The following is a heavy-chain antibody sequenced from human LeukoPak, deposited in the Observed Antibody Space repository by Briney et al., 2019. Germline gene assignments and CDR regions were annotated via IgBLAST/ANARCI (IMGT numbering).Heavy chain of an antibody. D-gene: IGHD5-18*01. CDR2: IIPIFGIA. J-gene: IGHJ4*02. V-gene: IGHV1-69*04. CDR1: GGTFSSYA. CDR3: ARDHEDTAHGLD. Sequence: SSVKVSCKASGGTFSSYAISWVRQAPGQGLEWMGRIIPIFGIANHAQKFQGRVTITADKSTSTAYMELSSLRSEDTAVYYCARDHEDTAHGLDWGQGTLVTVSS.